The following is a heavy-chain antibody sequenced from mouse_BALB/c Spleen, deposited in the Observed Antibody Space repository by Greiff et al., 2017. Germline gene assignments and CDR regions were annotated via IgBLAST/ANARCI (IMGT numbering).Heavy chain of an antibody. V-gene: IGHV5-17*02. CDR3: ARSPYYYDLDY. CDR2: ISSGSSTI. J-gene: IGHJ4*01. Sequence: EVMLVESGGGLVQPGGSRKLSCAASGFTFSSFGMHWVRQAPEKGLEWVAYISSGSSTIYYADTVKGRFTISRDNPKNTLFLQMTSLRSEDTAMYYCARSPYYYDLDYWGQGTSVTVSS. CDR1: GFTFSSFG.